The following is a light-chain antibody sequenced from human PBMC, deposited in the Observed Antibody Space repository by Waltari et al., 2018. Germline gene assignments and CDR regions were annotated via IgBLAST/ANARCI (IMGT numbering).Light chain of an antibody. J-gene: IGLJ3*02. CDR3: AAWDDSLREV. CDR2: RND. Sequence: QSVLTQPPSASGTPGQRVTISCSGSSSNIGSNYVYWYQQLPGTAPKLLIHRNDQRPSGVPDRFSGSKSGTSASLAISGLRSEDEANDYCAAWDDSLREVFGGGTRLTVL. CDR1: SSNIGSNY. V-gene: IGLV1-47*01.